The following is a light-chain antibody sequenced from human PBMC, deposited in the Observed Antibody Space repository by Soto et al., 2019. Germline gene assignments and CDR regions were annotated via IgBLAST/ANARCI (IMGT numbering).Light chain of an antibody. Sequence: QSVLTQPPSAPGTPGQRFTISCSGSSSNIGSNTVNWYQQLPGTAPKLLIYSNNQRPSGVPDRFSGSKSGTSASLAISGLQSEDEADYYCAAWDDSLNGLYVFGTGTKVTVL. J-gene: IGLJ1*01. CDR1: SSNIGSNT. CDR3: AAWDDSLNGLYV. V-gene: IGLV1-44*01. CDR2: SNN.